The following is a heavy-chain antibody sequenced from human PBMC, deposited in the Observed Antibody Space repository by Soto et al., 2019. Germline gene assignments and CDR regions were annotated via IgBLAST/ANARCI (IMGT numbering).Heavy chain of an antibody. CDR1: GFTFTSSA. D-gene: IGHD6-6*01. Sequence: SVKVSCKASGFTFTSSAVQWVRQARGQRLEWIGWIVVGSGNTNYAQKFQERVTITRDMSTSTAYMELSSLRSEDTAVYYCAAASGSSIAARRTPGLIDYWGQGTLVTVSS. V-gene: IGHV1-58*01. J-gene: IGHJ4*02. CDR3: AAASGSSIAARRTPGLIDY. CDR2: IVVGSGNT.